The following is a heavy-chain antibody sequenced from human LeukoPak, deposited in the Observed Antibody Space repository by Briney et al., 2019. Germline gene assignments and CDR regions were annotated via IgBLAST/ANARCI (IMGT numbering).Heavy chain of an antibody. Sequence: SETLSLTCAVSGGSISSYYWSWIRQPPGKGLEWVGCIYYSGSTNYNPSLRSRVTISVDTSKNQFSLKLSSVTAADTAVYYCARGPIWTAAAVRGNYYYMDVWGKGTTVTASS. CDR1: GGSISSYY. CDR3: ARGPIWTAAAVRGNYYYMDV. D-gene: IGHD6-13*01. CDR2: IYYSGST. V-gene: IGHV4-59*01. J-gene: IGHJ6*03.